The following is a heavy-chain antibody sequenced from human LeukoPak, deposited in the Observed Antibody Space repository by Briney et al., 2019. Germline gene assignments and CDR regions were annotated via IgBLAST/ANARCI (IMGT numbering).Heavy chain of an antibody. Sequence: SETLSLTCAVYGGSFSGYYWSWIRQPPGKGLEWIGEINHSGSTNYNPSLKSRVTISVDTSKNQFSLKLSSVTAADTAVYYCARVVVYSSGWYCDYWGQGTLVTVSS. J-gene: IGHJ4*02. CDR3: ARVVVYSSGWYCDY. V-gene: IGHV4-34*01. D-gene: IGHD6-19*01. CDR1: GGSFSGYY. CDR2: INHSGST.